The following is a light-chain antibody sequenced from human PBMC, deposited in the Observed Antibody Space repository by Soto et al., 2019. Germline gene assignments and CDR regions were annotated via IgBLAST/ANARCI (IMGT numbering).Light chain of an antibody. Sequence: QAVVTQPASVSGSPGQAITVSCTGSSGDVGTYNLVSWYQQHPGKAPKLIIYGGNKRPSGVSDRFSGSQSGDTASLTISGLQTEDEADYYCCSYANYNTFVVFGGGTKLTVL. J-gene: IGLJ3*02. CDR2: GGN. CDR1: SGDVGTYNL. CDR3: CSYANYNTFVV. V-gene: IGLV2-23*03.